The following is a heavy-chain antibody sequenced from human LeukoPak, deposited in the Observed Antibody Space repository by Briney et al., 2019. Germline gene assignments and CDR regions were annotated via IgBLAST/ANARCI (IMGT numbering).Heavy chain of an antibody. J-gene: IGHJ6*02. V-gene: IGHV4-59*08. Sequence: PSETPSLTCTVSGGAISTYYWSWIRQTPGMGLEWIGYIYYTGSTNHNPSLKSRVTISVDASKNQFSLKLRSVTAADTAVYYCASTAVAEGMDVWGQGTTVTVSS. CDR3: ASTAVAEGMDV. CDR2: IYYTGST. D-gene: IGHD6-19*01. CDR1: GGAISTYY.